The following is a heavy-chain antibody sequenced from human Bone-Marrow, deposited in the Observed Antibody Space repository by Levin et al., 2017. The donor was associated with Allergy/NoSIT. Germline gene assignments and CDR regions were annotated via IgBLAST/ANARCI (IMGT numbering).Heavy chain of an antibody. CDR1: GFTFSSYS. V-gene: IGHV3-21*01. CDR3: ASRTLMGYDSSGYYSSDY. J-gene: IGHJ4*02. Sequence: PGGSLRLSCAASGFTFSSYSMNWVRQAPGKGLEWVSSISSSSSYIYYADSVKGRFTISRDNAKNSLYLQMNSLRAEDTAVYYCASRTLMGYDSSGYYSSDYWGQGTLVTVSS. CDR2: ISSSSSYI. D-gene: IGHD3-22*01.